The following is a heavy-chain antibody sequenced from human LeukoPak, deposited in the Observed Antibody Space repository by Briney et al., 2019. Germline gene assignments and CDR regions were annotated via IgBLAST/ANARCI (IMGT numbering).Heavy chain of an antibody. D-gene: IGHD3-22*01. J-gene: IGHJ3*02. V-gene: IGHV3-30*02. Sequence: GGSLRLSCAASGFTFSSYGMHWVRQAPGKGLEWVAVIRYDGSNKYYADSVKGRFPISRENSKTPLYMQMNSLRAEDTAVYYCATRSRIGGSDDAFDIWGQGTMVTVSS. CDR3: ATRSRIGGSDDAFDI. CDR2: IRYDGSNK. CDR1: GFTFSSYG.